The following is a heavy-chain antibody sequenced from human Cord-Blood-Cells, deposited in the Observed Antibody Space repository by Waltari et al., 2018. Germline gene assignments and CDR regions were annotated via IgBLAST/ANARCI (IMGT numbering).Heavy chain of an antibody. D-gene: IGHD6-19*01. V-gene: IGHV3-48*03. Sequence: EVQLVESGGGLVQPGGSLRLSCAASGFTFSSYEMNWVRQAPGKGLGWVSYISSSGSTIYYADSVKGRFTISRDNAKNSLYLQMNSLRAEDTAVYYCARCIAVAGFDYWGQGTLVTVSS. J-gene: IGHJ4*02. CDR3: ARCIAVAGFDY. CDR1: GFTFSSYE. CDR2: ISSSGSTI.